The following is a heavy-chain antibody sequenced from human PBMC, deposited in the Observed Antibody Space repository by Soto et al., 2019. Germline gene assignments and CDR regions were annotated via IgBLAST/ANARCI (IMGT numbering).Heavy chain of an antibody. J-gene: IGHJ5*02. Sequence: QVQLQESGPGLVTPSETLSLTCTVSGGSISSYYLSWIRQPPGMGLEWIWYIFYGGTTRSHPSLKCRLTISVDTSKSQGSLRLTYVTAADTAVYYGVRHGGYCTGGSWERGWFVPWGQGAQVTVSS. CDR2: IFYGGTT. CDR1: GGSISSYY. V-gene: IGHV4-59*08. D-gene: IGHD2-15*01. CDR3: VRHGGYCTGGSWERGWFVP.